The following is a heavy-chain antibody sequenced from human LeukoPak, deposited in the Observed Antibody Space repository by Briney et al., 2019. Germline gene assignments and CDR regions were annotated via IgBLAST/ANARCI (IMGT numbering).Heavy chain of an antibody. CDR1: GFTFSSDS. CDR3: ARDLTSVPTR. Sequence: GGSLRLSCAASGFTFSSDSMNWARQAPGKGLEWVSYISSSGNTKHYVDSVKGRFTISRDNAKNSVYLQMNSLRNEDTAVYYCARDLTSVPTRWGQGTLVTVSS. CDR2: ISSSGNTK. D-gene: IGHD4-17*01. J-gene: IGHJ4*02. V-gene: IGHV3-48*02.